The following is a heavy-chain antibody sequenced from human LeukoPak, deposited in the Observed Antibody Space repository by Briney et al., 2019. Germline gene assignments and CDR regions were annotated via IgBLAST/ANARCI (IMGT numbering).Heavy chain of an antibody. J-gene: IGHJ4*02. D-gene: IGHD6-19*01. CDR1: GFTFSSYA. V-gene: IGHV3-30-3*01. CDR3: ARRQWLGMYYFDY. CDR2: ISYDGSNK. Sequence: GGSLRLSCAASGFTFSSYAMHWVRQAPGKGLEWVAVISYDGSNKYYADSVKGRFTISRDNSKNTLYLQMNSLRAEDTAVYYCARRQWLGMYYFDYWGQGTLVTVSS.